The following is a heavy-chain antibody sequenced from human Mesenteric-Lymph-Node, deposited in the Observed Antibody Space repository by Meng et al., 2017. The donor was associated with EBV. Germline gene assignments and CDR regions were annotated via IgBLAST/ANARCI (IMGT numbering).Heavy chain of an antibody. CDR1: GGPISSDNW. Sequence: LQGSAPGLVKPSGPLSLPCAVFGGPISSDNWLTWVRQPPGKGLEWIGEIHHSGATNYNPSLKSRVTISVDTSKNQFSLKLSSVTAADAAVYFCASVIYGSGLNSWFDPWGHGTLVTVSS. CDR2: IHHSGAT. CDR3: ASVIYGSGLNSWFDP. D-gene: IGHD3-10*01. V-gene: IGHV4-4*02. J-gene: IGHJ5*02.